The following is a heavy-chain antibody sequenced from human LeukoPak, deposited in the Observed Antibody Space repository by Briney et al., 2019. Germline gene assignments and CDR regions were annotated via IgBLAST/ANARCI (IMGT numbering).Heavy chain of an antibody. V-gene: IGHV4-34*01. CDR2: INHSGST. J-gene: IGHJ4*02. CDR3: ARAVRVSSWYYFDY. CDR1: AGSFSGYY. Sequence: SETLSLTCAVYAGSFSGYYWSWIRQPPGKGLEWIGEINHSGSTNYNPSLKSRVTISVDTSKNQFSLKLSSVTAANTAVYYCARAVRVSSWYYFDYWGQGTLVTVSS. D-gene: IGHD6-13*01.